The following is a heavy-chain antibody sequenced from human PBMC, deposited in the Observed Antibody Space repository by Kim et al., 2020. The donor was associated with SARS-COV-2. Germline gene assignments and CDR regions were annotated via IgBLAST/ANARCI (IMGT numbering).Heavy chain of an antibody. D-gene: IGHD3-22*01. CDR1: GFTFSSHW. CDR2: INADRSVI. Sequence: GGSPRLSCAASGFTFSSHWMHWVRQAPGKGPVWVSRINADRSVIEYAASVKGRFTISRDNAKSTLDLQMNSLRPEDTAVYYCARGSGNYGFDSWGQGILVAVSS. J-gene: IGHJ4*02. V-gene: IGHV3-74*01. CDR3: ARGSGNYGFDS.